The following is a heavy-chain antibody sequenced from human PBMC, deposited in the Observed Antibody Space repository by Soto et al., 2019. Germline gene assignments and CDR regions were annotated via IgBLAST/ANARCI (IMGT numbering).Heavy chain of an antibody. D-gene: IGHD6-13*01. CDR2: IYYSGST. CDR3: ARVRKQQLAIDY. Sequence: PSETLSLTCTVSGGSISSYYWSWIRQPPGKGLEWIGYIYYSGSTNYNPSLKSRVTISVDTSKNQFSLKLSSVTAADTAVYYCARVRKQQLAIDYWGQGTLVTVPQ. V-gene: IGHV4-59*01. J-gene: IGHJ4*02. CDR1: GGSISSYY.